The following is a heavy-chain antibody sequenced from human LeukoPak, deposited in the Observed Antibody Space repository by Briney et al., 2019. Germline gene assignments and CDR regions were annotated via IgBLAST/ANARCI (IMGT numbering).Heavy chain of an antibody. D-gene: IGHD5-24*01. CDR3: ARGRNGFFDY. V-gene: IGHV3-74*01. Sequence: PGGSLRLSCAASGFTFSTSWMHWVRHATGKGLVWVSHINSDGGRTRYADSVKGRLTISRDNAKNTVYLQMNSLRADDTAMYYCARGRNGFFDYWGQGTLVTVSS. J-gene: IGHJ4*02. CDR1: GFTFSTSW. CDR2: INSDGGRT.